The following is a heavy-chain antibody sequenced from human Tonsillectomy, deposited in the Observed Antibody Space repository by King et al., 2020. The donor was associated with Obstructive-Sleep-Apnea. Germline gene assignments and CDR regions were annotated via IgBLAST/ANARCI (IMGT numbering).Heavy chain of an antibody. CDR2: INHSGST. D-gene: IGHD3-9*01. Sequence: VQLQQWGAGLLKPSETLSLTCAVYGGSFSGYYWSWIRQPPGKGLEWIGEINHSGSTNYNPSLKSRVTITVDTSKNQVSLKLSSVTAADTAVYYCARSDMLTGYGYFDYWGQGTLVTVSS. CDR1: GGSFSGYY. V-gene: IGHV4-34*01. J-gene: IGHJ4*02. CDR3: ARSDMLTGYGYFDY.